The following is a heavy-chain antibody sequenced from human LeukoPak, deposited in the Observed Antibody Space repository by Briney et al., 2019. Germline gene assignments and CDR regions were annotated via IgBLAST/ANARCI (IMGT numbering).Heavy chain of an antibody. J-gene: IGHJ3*02. V-gene: IGHV1-18*01. Sequence: GASVKVSCKASGYTFTSYGISWVRQAPGQGLEWMGWISAYNGNTNYAQKFQGRVTITTDESTSTAYMELSSLRSEDTAVYYCARVWIQLNDAFDIWGQGTTVTVSS. D-gene: IGHD5-18*01. CDR3: ARVWIQLNDAFDI. CDR2: ISAYNGNT. CDR1: GYTFTSYG.